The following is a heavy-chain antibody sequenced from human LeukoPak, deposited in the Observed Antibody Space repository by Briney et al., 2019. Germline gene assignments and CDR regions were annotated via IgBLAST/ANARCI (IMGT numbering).Heavy chain of an antibody. CDR2: ISISSSYI. V-gene: IGHV3-21*01. D-gene: IGHD5-12*01. CDR3: ARDVYSGYNSIYAFHI. J-gene: IGHJ3*02. Sequence: GGSLRLSCAASGFTFRSYWMTWVRQAPGKGLEWVSSISISSSYIYYADSVKGRFTISRDNAKNSLYLQMNSLRAEDTAVYYCARDVYSGYNSIYAFHIWGQGTMVTVSS. CDR1: GFTFRSYW.